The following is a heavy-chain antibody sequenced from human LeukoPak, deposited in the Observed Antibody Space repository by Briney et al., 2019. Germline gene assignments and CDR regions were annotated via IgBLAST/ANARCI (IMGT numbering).Heavy chain of an antibody. D-gene: IGHD4/OR15-4a*01. CDR2: ISDGGDTT. Sequence: HSGRSLRLSCAASGFTFSNNGMTWVRHAPRKGMEWVTGISDGGDTTYDAGYVKGRFTVSRDNSKNLHYLPMNSLRAEDTATHQCPKTQGCFDPWGQGTLVTVSS. J-gene: IGHJ5*02. V-gene: IGHV3-23*01. CDR3: PKTQGCFDP. CDR1: GFTFSNNG.